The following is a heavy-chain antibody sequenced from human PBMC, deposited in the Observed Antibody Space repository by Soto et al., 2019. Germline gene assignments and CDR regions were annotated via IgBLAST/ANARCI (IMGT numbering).Heavy chain of an antibody. D-gene: IGHD3-10*01. J-gene: IGHJ6*02. CDR3: ARQGFGPLHGLVDV. Sequence: QVQLQESGPGLVKPSETLSLSCTVSGGSISSYYWSWIRQSPGKRMEWIGYVHHSWGSSYNPSLQSRHAISLAPSKSQFSLKVTSVTATDTAVYYCARQGFGPLHGLVDVRGQWTTVTVSS. V-gene: IGHV4-59*08. CDR2: VHHSWGS. CDR1: GGSISSYY.